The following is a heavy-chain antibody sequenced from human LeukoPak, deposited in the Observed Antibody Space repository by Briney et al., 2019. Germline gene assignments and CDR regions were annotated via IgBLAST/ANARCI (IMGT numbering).Heavy chain of an antibody. CDR3: ARAPYGSGSYYKLDY. CDR2: IIPIFGTA. J-gene: IGHJ4*02. V-gene: IGHV1-69*01. D-gene: IGHD3-10*01. CDR1: GGTFSSYA. Sequence: SVKVSCKASGGTFSSYAISWVRQAPGQGLEWMGWIIPIFGTANYAQKFHGRVTITADESTSTAYMELSSLRSEDTAVYYCARAPYGSGSYYKLDYWGQGTLVTVSS.